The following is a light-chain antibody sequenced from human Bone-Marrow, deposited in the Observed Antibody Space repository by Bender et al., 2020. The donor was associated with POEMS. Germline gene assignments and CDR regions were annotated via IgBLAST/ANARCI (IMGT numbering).Light chain of an antibody. J-gene: IGLJ2*01. CDR2: EVN. CDR1: SSDVGGYNY. Sequence: QSALTQPPSVSGSPGQSVTISCTGTSSDVGGYNYVSWFHQPPGTAPKLLIYEVNIRPSGVSNRFSGSKSGNTASLTISGLQAKDDADYYCCSYTSSHTMLFGGGTKLAVL. CDR3: CSYTSSHTML. V-gene: IGLV2-14*01.